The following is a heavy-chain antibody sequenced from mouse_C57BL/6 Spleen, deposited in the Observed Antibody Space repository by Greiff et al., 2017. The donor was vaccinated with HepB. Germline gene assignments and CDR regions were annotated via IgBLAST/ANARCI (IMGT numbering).Heavy chain of an antibody. V-gene: IGHV14-4*01. J-gene: IGHJ3*01. CDR2: IDPENGDT. CDR1: GFNIKDDY. Sequence: VQLKESGAELVRPGASVKSSCTASGFNIKDDYMHWVKQRPEQGLEWIGWIDPENGDTEYASKFQGKATITADTSSNTAYLQLSSLTSEDTAVYYCTTGYYGSSYWFAYWGQGTLVTVSA. D-gene: IGHD1-1*01. CDR3: TTGYYGSSYWFAY.